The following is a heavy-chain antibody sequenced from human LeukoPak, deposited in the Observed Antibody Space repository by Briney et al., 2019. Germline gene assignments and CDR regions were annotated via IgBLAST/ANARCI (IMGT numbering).Heavy chain of an antibody. CDR2: MNPNSGNT. J-gene: IGHJ6*03. CDR3: ARGQVMITFGGVIVTDYYYMDV. Sequence: ASVKVSFKASGYTFTSYDINWVRQATGQGLEWMGWMNPNSGNTGYAQKFQGRVTMTRNTSISTAYMELSSLRSEDTAVYYCARGQVMITFGGVIVTDYYYMDVWGKGTTVTVSS. V-gene: IGHV1-8*01. D-gene: IGHD3-16*02. CDR1: GYTFTSYD.